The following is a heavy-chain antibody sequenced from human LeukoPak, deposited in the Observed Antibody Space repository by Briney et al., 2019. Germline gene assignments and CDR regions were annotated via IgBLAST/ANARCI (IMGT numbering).Heavy chain of an antibody. CDR2: IYYSGST. CDR1: GGSISSYY. CDR3: AGDSDGFDY. Sequence: SETLSFTCTVSGGSISSYYWSWIRQPPGKGLEWIGYIYYSGSTNYNPSLKSRVTISVDTSKNQFSLKLSSVTAADTAVYYCAGDSDGFDYWGQGTLVTVSS. D-gene: IGHD5-24*01. V-gene: IGHV4-59*01. J-gene: IGHJ4*02.